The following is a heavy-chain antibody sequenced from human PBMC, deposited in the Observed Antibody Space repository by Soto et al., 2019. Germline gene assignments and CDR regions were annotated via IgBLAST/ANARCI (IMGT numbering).Heavy chain of an antibody. J-gene: IGHJ6*02. CDR2: MNPNSGNT. D-gene: IGHD2-8*01. Sequence: GASVKVSCKASGYTFTSYDINWVRQATGQGLEWMGWMNPNSGNTGYAQKFQGRVTITADESTSTAYMELSSLRSEDTAVYYCATGGLYCTNGVCYQRYYYYGMDVWGQGTTVTVSS. V-gene: IGHV1-8*01. CDR3: ATGGLYCTNGVCYQRYYYYGMDV. CDR1: GYTFTSYD.